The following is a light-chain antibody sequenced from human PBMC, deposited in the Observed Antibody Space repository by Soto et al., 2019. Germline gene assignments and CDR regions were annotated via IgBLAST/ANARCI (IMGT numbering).Light chain of an antibody. CDR3: QQYGGSPRLT. CDR2: SAT. CDR1: QSVSSSY. Sequence: ETVLTQSPATLSLSPGERATLSCRASQSVSSSYLAWYQQKPGQAPRLLIYSATKRATGIPDRFSGSGSGTDFTLTISRLEPEDFAVYYCQQYGGSPRLTFGGGTKVDIK. J-gene: IGKJ4*01. V-gene: IGKV3-20*01.